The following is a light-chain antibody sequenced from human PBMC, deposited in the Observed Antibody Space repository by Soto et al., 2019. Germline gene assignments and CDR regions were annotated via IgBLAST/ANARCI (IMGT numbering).Light chain of an antibody. Sequence: EIVLTQSPGTLSLSPGERATLSCRASQSVSSRYLAWYQQKPGQAPRLLIYGASSRATGIPDRISGSGSGTDFTLTISRLEPEDFAVYYCQHYGSSPTMYTFGQGTKLEIK. CDR1: QSVSSRY. V-gene: IGKV3-20*01. CDR3: QHYGSSPTMYT. CDR2: GAS. J-gene: IGKJ2*01.